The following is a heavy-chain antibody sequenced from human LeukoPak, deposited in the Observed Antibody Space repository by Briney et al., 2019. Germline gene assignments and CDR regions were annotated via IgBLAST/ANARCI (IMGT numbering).Heavy chain of an antibody. CDR3: ASYYYDSSGYFVSYPENAFDI. D-gene: IGHD3-22*01. CDR1: GGSISSYY. CDR2: IYYSGST. V-gene: IGHV4-59*01. Sequence: SETLSLTCTVSGGSISSYYWSWIRQPPGKGLEWIGYIYYSGSTNYNPSLKSRVTISVDTSKNQFSLKLSSVTAADTAVYYCASYYYDSSGYFVSYPENAFDIWGQGTMVTVSS. J-gene: IGHJ3*02.